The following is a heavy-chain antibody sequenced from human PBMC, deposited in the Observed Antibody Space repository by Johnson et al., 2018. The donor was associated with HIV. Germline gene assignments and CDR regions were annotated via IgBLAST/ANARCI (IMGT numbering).Heavy chain of an antibody. CDR1: GFTVSSNY. D-gene: IGHD3-3*01. V-gene: IGHV3-53*01. CDR3: TTEGAWAPLEWLVGHDAFDV. J-gene: IGHJ3*01. Sequence: VQLVESGGGVVQPGRSLRLSCAASGFTVSSNYMSWVRQAPGTGLEWVSVIYSGGSTYYADSVKGRFTISRDNSKNTLYLQMNSLRAEDTAVYYCTTEGAWAPLEWLVGHDAFDVWGQGTMVTVSS. CDR2: IYSGGST.